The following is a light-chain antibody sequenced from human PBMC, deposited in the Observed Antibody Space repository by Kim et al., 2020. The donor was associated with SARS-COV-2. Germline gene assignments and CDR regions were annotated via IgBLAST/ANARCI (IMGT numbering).Light chain of an antibody. J-gene: IGLJ2*01. CDR1: ALPKIY. V-gene: IGLV3-16*01. CDR2: KDS. Sequence: LGQMARIACSREALPKIYAYWSQQKPGQFPVLVIYKDSERPSGIPERFSGSSSGTIVTLTISGVQAEDEADYYCLSADSSGTYYVVFGGGTKLTVL. CDR3: LSADSSGTYYVV.